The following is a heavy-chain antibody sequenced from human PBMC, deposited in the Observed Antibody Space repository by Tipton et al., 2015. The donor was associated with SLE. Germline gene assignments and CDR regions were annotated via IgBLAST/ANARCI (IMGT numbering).Heavy chain of an antibody. Sequence: TLSLTCTVSGGSISSGGYYWSWIRQNPGKGLEWIGSMYYSGNTFYNPSLKSRVTISEDTSKNQFSLKVTSVTAADTAVYYCARGLGDTTVNNDALHMWGQGTMVTVSS. CDR3: ARGLGDTTVNNDALHM. CDR1: GGSISSGGYY. D-gene: IGHD4-17*01. J-gene: IGHJ3*02. CDR2: MYYSGNT. V-gene: IGHV4-31*03.